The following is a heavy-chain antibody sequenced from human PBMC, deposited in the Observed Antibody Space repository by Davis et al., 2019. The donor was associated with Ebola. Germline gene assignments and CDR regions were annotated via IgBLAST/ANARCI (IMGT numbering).Heavy chain of an antibody. J-gene: IGHJ6*02. CDR3: ARGVTIFGVNYYYGMDV. CDR2: INHSGST. D-gene: IGHD3-3*01. CDR1: GGSFSGYY. Sequence: MPSETLSLTCAVYGGSFSGYYWSWIRQPPGKGLEWIGEINHSGSTNYNPSLKSRVTISVDTSKNQFSLKLSSVTAADTAVYYCARGVTIFGVNYYYGMDVWGQGTTVTVSS. V-gene: IGHV4-34*01.